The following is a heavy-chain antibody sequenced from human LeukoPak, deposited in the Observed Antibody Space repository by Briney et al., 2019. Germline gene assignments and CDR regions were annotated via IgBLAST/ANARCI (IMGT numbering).Heavy chain of an antibody. CDR1: GYTXTSYY. J-gene: IGHJ4*02. D-gene: IGHD6-19*01. Sequence: ASVKVSCKASGYTXTSYYMHWVRQAPGQGLEWMGIINPSGGSTSYAQKFQGRVTMTRDTSTSTVYMELSSLRSEDTAVYYCARESEGSGWYREVDYWGQGSLVTVSS. CDR3: ARESEGSGWYREVDY. V-gene: IGHV1-46*01. CDR2: INPSGGST.